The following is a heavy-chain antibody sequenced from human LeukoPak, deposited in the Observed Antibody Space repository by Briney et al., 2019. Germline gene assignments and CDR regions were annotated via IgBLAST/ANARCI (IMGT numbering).Heavy chain of an antibody. CDR1: GLPIADFA. V-gene: IGHV3-43*02. Sequence: GGSLRLSCVASGLPIADFAMHWVRQAPGKGLEWVSLISGDGVSTFYADSVKGRFSISRDNSKNSLSLEMNSLRAEDTAMYYCARESGKFDYWGQGTLVAVSS. CDR2: ISGDGVST. CDR3: ARESGKFDY. J-gene: IGHJ4*02.